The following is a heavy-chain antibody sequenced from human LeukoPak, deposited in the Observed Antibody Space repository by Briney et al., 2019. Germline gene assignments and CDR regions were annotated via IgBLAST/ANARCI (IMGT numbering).Heavy chain of an antibody. CDR1: GLPIADFA. V-gene: IGHV3-43*02. Sequence: GGSLRLSCVASGLPIADFAMHWVRQAPGKGLEWVSLISGDGVSTFYADSVKGRFSISRDNSKNSLSLEMNSLRAEDTAMYYCARESGKFDYWGQGTLVAVSS. CDR2: ISGDGVST. CDR3: ARESGKFDY. J-gene: IGHJ4*02.